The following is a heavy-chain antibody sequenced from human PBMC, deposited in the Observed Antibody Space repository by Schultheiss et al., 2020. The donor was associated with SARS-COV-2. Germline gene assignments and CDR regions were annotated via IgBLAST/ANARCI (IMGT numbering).Heavy chain of an antibody. V-gene: IGHV3-30*04. Sequence: GGSLRLSCAASEFNFTHYPMNWVRQAPGKGLEWLTLISYDGTKKYYADSVKGRFTISRDNSKNTLYLQMDSLRAEDTAVYYCARDTQKYSSSSYYYYYYMDVWGKGTTVTVSS. J-gene: IGHJ6*03. D-gene: IGHD6-6*01. CDR3: ARDTQKYSSSSYYYYYYMDV. CDR2: ISYDGTKK. CDR1: EFNFTHYP.